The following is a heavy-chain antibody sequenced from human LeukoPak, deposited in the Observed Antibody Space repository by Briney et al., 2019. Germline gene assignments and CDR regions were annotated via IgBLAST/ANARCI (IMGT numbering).Heavy chain of an antibody. CDR3: VKDAPNGRVDY. CDR1: GFNFGAYV. D-gene: IGHD2-8*01. CDR2: ISWTGDGA. Sequence: GRSLRLSCAASGFNFGAYVMHWVRQSPGKGLEWVAGISWTGDGAAYADSVRGRFTISRDNAKNSLYLQMNSLRPEDTAFYYCVKDAPNGRVDYWGQGHLATVSS. J-gene: IGHJ4*02. V-gene: IGHV3-9*01.